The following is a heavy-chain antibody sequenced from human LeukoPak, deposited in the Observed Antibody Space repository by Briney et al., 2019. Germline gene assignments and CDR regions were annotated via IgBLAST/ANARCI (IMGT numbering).Heavy chain of an antibody. J-gene: IGHJ4*02. Sequence: ASVKVSCKVSGYTLTELSMHWVRQAPGKGLEWRGGFDPEDGETIYAQKFQGRVTMTEDTSTDTAYMELSSLRSEDTAVYYCATVAITMVRGVIPAWGQGTLVTVSS. V-gene: IGHV1-24*01. D-gene: IGHD3-10*01. CDR1: GYTLTELS. CDR3: ATVAITMVRGVIPA. CDR2: FDPEDGET.